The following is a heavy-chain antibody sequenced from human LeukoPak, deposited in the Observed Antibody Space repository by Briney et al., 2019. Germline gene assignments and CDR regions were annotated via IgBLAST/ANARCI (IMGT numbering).Heavy chain of an antibody. CDR2: ISDGGGGK. CDR1: GFSFSTYT. D-gene: IGHD3-22*01. CDR3: AKGVDYYDSSGYSYYFDY. Sequence: PGGSLRLSCAASGFSFSTYTMSWVRQAPGKGLEWVSAISDGGGGKYYSDSVKGRFTISRDNSGNTLYLQINSLRAEDTAVYYCAKGVDYYDSSGYSYYFDYWGQGTLVTVSS. V-gene: IGHV3-23*01. J-gene: IGHJ4*02.